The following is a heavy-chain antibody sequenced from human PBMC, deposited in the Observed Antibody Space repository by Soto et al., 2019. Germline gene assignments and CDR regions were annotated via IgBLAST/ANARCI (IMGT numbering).Heavy chain of an antibody. CDR1: GYTFTSYD. Sequence: GASVNVSCKASGYTFTSYDINWVRQATGQGLEWMGWMNPNSGNTGYAQKFQGRVTMTRNTSISTAYMEPSSLRSEDTAVYYCARGGYYDFWSGYLGYDAFDIWGQGTMVTVSS. CDR2: MNPNSGNT. CDR3: ARGGYYDFWSGYLGYDAFDI. D-gene: IGHD3-3*01. J-gene: IGHJ3*02. V-gene: IGHV1-8*01.